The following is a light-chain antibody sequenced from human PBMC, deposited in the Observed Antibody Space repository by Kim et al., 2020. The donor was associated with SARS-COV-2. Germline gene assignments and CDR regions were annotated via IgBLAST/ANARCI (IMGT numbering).Light chain of an antibody. CDR2: EVS. CDR1: SSDVGDYNY. CDR3: CSYAGSYTWV. Sequence: GQSVTISCAGTSSDVGDYNYVSWYQQHPGKAPKLMTYEVSKRPSGVPDRFSGSKSGNTASLTISGLQADDEADYYCCSYAGSYTWVFGGGTKVTVL. J-gene: IGLJ3*02. V-gene: IGLV2-11*01.